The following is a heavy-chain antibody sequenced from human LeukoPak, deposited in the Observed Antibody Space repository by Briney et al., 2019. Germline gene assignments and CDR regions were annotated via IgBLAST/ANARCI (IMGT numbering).Heavy chain of an antibody. J-gene: IGHJ4*02. CDR2: INHSGST. CDR1: GGSFSGYY. V-gene: IGHV4-34*01. D-gene: IGHD5-18*01. Sequence: SETLSLTCAVYGGSFSGYYWSWIRQPPGKGLEWIGEINHSGSTNYNPSLKSRVTISVDTSKNQFSLKLSSVTAADTAVYYCASTFIGGYSYGLFDYWGQGTLVTVSS. CDR3: ASTFIGGYSYGLFDY.